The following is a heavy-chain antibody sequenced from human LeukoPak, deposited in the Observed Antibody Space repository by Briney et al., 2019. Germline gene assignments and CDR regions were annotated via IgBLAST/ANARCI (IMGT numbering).Heavy chain of an antibody. V-gene: IGHV3-30-3*01. CDR1: GFTFSSYA. Sequence: GGSLRLSCAASGFTFSSYAMHWVRQAPGKGLEWVAVISYDGSNKYYADSVKGRFTISRDNSKNTLYLQMNSLRAEDTAVYYCARGLRYCSSTSCYTGDDAFDIWGQGTMVTVSS. J-gene: IGHJ3*02. D-gene: IGHD2-2*02. CDR3: ARGLRYCSSTSCYTGDDAFDI. CDR2: ISYDGSNK.